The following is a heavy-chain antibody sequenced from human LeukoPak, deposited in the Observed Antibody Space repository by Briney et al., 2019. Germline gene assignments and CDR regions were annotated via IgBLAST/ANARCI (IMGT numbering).Heavy chain of an antibody. J-gene: IGHJ6*03. CDR1: GGSFSGYY. CDR2: INHSGST. D-gene: IGHD2-2*01. CDR3: AGVVPAAMGYYYYYMDV. Sequence: ASETLSLTCAVYGGSFSGYYWSWIRQPPGKGLEWIGEINHSGSTSYNPSLKSRITISVDTSKNQFSLKLSSVTAADTAVYYCAGVVPAAMGYYYYYMDVWGKGTTVTVSS. V-gene: IGHV4-34*01.